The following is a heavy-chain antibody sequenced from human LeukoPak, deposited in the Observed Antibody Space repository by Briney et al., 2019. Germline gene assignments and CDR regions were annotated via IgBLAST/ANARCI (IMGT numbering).Heavy chain of an antibody. CDR2: ISSSSSYI. CDR3: ARDRWYGDYWGTVDV. J-gene: IGHJ6*04. D-gene: IGHD4-17*01. V-gene: IGHV3-21*01. CDR1: GFTFSSYS. Sequence: GGSLRLSCAASGFTFSSYSMKWVRQAPGKGLEWVSSISSSSSYIYYADSVKGRFTISRDNAKNSLYLQMNSLRAEDTAVYYCARDRWYGDYWGTVDVWGKGTTVTVSS.